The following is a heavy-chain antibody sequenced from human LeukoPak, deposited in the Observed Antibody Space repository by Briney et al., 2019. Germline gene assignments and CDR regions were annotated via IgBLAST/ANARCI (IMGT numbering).Heavy chain of an antibody. J-gene: IGHJ4*02. V-gene: IGHV3-48*01. CDR3: ARLYYDSSGSDSGYFDY. Sequence: TGGSLRLSCAASGFTFSSYSMNWVRQAPGKGLEWVSYISSSSSTIYYADSVKGRFTISRDNAKNSLYLQMNSLRAEDTAVYYCARLYYDSSGSDSGYFDYWGQGTLVTVSS. D-gene: IGHD3-22*01. CDR2: ISSSSSTI. CDR1: GFTFSSYS.